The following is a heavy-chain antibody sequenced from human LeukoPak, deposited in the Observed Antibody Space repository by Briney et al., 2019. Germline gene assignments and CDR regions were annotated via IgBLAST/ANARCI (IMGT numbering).Heavy chain of an antibody. CDR3: AIHYYYDSSGHFDF. CDR1: GYSFSNNW. D-gene: IGHD3-22*01. V-gene: IGHV5-51*01. J-gene: IGHJ4*02. Sequence: GESLKISCQASGYSFSNNWIGWARQMPGKGLEWLGIIYPGDSDTRYSPSSQGQVTISADNSIGTAYLQWSSLQASDTAMYYCAIHYYYDSSGHFDFWGQGTLVTVSS. CDR2: IYPGDSDT.